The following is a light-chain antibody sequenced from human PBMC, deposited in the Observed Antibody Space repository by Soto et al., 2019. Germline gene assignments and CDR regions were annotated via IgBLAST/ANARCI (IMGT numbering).Light chain of an antibody. Sequence: QAVVTQEPSLTVSPGGTVTLTFGSSTGAVTSGHYPYWFQHKPGQAHRTLIYDTSNKHSWTPARFSGSRLGGKAALTLSGAQPEDEAEYYCLLSYSGALYVFGTGTKVTVL. CDR2: DTS. CDR1: TGAVTSGHY. V-gene: IGLV7-46*01. J-gene: IGLJ1*01. CDR3: LLSYSGALYV.